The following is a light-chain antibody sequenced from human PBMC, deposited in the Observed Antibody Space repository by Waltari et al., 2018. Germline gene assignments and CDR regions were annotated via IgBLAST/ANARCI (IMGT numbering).Light chain of an antibody. CDR3: QQYYSIPVT. CDR1: QSVLYSSNNKNY. V-gene: IGKV4-1*01. CDR2: WAS. J-gene: IGKJ4*01. Sequence: DIVMTQSPDSLAVSLGERATINCKSSQSVLYSSNNKNYLAWYQQKPGQPPKLLIYWASTRESGVPDRLSGSGSGTDFTLTISSLQAEDVAVYYCQQYYSIPVTFGGGTKVEIK.